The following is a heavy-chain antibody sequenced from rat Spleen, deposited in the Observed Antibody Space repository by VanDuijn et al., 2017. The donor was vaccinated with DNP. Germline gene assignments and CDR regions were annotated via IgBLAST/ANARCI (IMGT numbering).Heavy chain of an antibody. CDR3: TTDFERGY. CDR2: MRYEGDNT. J-gene: IGHJ2*01. D-gene: IGHD1-11*01. V-gene: IGHV5-20*01. Sequence: EVQLVESGGGLVQPGGSLKISCAGSGISFDAYYMAWVRQAPTKGLEWVAYMRYEGDNTYYGDSVKGRFTISRDAAKSSLYLQMNSLKSEDTATYYCTTDFERGYWGQGVMVTVSS. CDR1: GISFDAYY.